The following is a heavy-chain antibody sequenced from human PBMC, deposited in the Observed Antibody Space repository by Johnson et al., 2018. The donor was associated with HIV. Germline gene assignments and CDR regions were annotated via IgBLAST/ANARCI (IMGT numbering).Heavy chain of an antibody. CDR2: LKSKVDGGTT. CDR1: GFPFSNAW. D-gene: IGHD1-26*01. CDR3: ARDGKVGATPRRAVAI. J-gene: IGHJ3*02. V-gene: IGHV3-15*01. Sequence: EVQLVESGGGLVKPGGSLRLSCRASGFPFSNAWMNWVRQAPGKGLEWVGRLKSKVDGGTTDYAAPVKDRFTISRDDSKNTLYLQMSSLRAEDTAVYYCARDGKVGATPRRAVAIWGQGTMVTVSS.